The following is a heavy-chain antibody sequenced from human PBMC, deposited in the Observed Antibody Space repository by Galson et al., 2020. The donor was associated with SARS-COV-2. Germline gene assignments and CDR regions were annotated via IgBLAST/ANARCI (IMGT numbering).Heavy chain of an antibody. CDR2: FDPEDGET. CDR3: ATGPAVAGTNWFEP. V-gene: IGHV1-24*01. CDR1: GYTLTELS. J-gene: IGHJ5*02. D-gene: IGHD6-19*01. Sequence: ASVKVSCKVSGYTLTELSMHWVRQAPGKGLEWMGGFDPEDGETIYAQKFQGRVTMTEDTSTDTAYMELSRLRSEDTAVYYCATGPAVAGTNWFEPWGQGTLVTVSS.